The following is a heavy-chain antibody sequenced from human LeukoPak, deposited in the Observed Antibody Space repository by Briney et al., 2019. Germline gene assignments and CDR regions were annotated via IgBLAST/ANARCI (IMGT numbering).Heavy chain of an antibody. D-gene: IGHD5-12*01. J-gene: IGHJ4*02. CDR3: AREGQWLRLNAGDY. V-gene: IGHV4-39*07. CDR1: GGSISSSSYY. CDR2: IYYSGST. Sequence: SETLSLTCTVSGGSISSSSYYWGWIRQPPGKGLEWIGSIYYSGSTYYNPSLKSRVTISVDTSKNQFSLKLSSVTAADTAMYYCAREGQWLRLNAGDYWGQGTLVTVSS.